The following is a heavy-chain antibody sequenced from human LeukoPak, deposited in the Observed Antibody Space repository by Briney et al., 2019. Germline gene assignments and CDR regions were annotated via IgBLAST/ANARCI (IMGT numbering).Heavy chain of an antibody. CDR2: IYYSGTT. V-gene: IGHV4-59*01. CDR1: GDSINNYY. Sequence: KPSETLSLTCTVSGDSINNYYWSWIRQPPGKGLEWIGYIYYSGTTNYIPSLKSRVTIPVDTSKNQFSLKLSSVTAADTAVYYCARSSGWYQPFDYWGQGTLVTVSS. CDR3: ARSSGWYQPFDY. J-gene: IGHJ4*02. D-gene: IGHD6-19*01.